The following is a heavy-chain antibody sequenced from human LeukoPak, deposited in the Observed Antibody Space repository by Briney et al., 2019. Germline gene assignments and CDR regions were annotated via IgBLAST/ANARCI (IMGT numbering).Heavy chain of an antibody. CDR2: IYYSGST. J-gene: IGHJ4*02. Sequence: PSETLSLTCTVSGGSISSYYWSWIRQPPGKGLEWIGYIYYSGSTNYNPSLKSRVTISVDTSKNQFSLKLSSVTAADTAVYYCARRSITYSSGWYFDYWGQGTLVTVSS. D-gene: IGHD6-19*01. CDR1: GGSISSYY. CDR3: ARRSITYSSGWYFDY. V-gene: IGHV4-59*01.